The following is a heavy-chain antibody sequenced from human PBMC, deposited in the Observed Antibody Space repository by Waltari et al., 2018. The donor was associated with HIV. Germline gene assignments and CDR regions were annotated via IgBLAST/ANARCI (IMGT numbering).Heavy chain of an antibody. V-gene: IGHV3-23*01. D-gene: IGHD6-13*01. CDR3: AKALGRSSWYYFDS. CDR1: GFPFSSYV. CDR2: ISGSGGSI. Sequence: EVQLLESGGGLEQPGGSLRLSCAASGFPFSSYVMSWVRQAPGKGLEWVSGISGSGGSIYYADSVKGRFTISRDNSKNTLYLQMNSLRTEDTAIYYCAKALGRSSWYYFDSWGQGTLVTVSS. J-gene: IGHJ4*02.